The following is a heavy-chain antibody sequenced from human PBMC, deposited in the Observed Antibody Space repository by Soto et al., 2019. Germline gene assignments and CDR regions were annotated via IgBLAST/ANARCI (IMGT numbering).Heavy chain of an antibody. CDR1: GYTFTSYG. Sequence: ASVKVSCKASGYTFTSYGISWVRQAPGQGLEWMGWISAYNGNTNYAQKLQGRVTMTTDTSTSTAYMELRSLRSDDTAVYYCARESCVYSSGAFDIWGEVTMVTVSS. V-gene: IGHV1-18*01. CDR3: ARESCVYSSGAFDI. CDR2: ISAYNGNT. J-gene: IGHJ3*02. D-gene: IGHD6-19*01.